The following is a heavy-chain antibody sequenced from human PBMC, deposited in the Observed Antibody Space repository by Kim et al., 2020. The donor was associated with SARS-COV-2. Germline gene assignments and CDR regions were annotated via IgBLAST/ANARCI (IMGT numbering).Heavy chain of an antibody. CDR1: GGSISSSSYY. CDR3: ARHMRSSSSSYYDYGMDV. Sequence: SETLSLTCTVSGGSISSSSYYWGWIRQPPGKGLEWIGSIYYSGSTYYNPSLKSRVTISVDTSKNQFSLKLSSVTAADTAVYYCARHMRSSSSSYYDYGMDVWGQGTTGTVSS. CDR2: IYYSGST. V-gene: IGHV4-39*01. J-gene: IGHJ6*02. D-gene: IGHD6-6*01.